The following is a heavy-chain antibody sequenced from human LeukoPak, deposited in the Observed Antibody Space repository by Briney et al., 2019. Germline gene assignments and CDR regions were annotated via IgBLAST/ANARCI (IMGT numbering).Heavy chain of an antibody. V-gene: IGHV3-48*03. CDR2: ISSSGSTI. CDR1: GFTFSSYE. Sequence: GGSLRLSCAASGFTFSSYEMNWVRQAPGKGLEWVSYISSSGSTIYYADSVKGRFTISRDNAKNSLYLQMNSLSAEDTAVYYCARDGGAAAGAFGYWGQGTLVTVSS. D-gene: IGHD6-13*01. J-gene: IGHJ4*02. CDR3: ARDGGAAAGAFGY.